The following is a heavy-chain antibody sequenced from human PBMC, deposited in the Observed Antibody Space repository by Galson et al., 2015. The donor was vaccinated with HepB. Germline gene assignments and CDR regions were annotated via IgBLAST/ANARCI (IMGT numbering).Heavy chain of an antibody. CDR3: ARKGLAVAGPKGGWFDP. J-gene: IGHJ5*02. V-gene: IGHV3-30-3*01. Sequence: SLRLSCAASGFTFSRYTMHWVRQAPGKGLEWVAVMSYDGSGTYYADSVKGRFTISRDNSKNTLYLQMNSLRPEDTAVYYCARKGLAVAGPKGGWFDPWGQGTLVTVSS. CDR1: GFTFSRYT. CDR2: MSYDGSGT. D-gene: IGHD6-19*01.